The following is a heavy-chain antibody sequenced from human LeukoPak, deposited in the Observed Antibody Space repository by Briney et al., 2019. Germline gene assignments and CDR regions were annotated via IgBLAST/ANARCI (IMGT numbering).Heavy chain of an antibody. Sequence: GGSLRLSCAASGFTFSDYYMSWIRQAPGKGLEWVASIKEDGSERQYVDSVKGRFSVSRDNTKGSLFLQLNSLRAEDTAVYYCARDLGYCTNGACHTRFDYWGQGTLVAVSS. CDR1: GFTFSDYY. D-gene: IGHD2-8*01. V-gene: IGHV3-7*03. J-gene: IGHJ4*02. CDR3: ARDLGYCTNGACHTRFDY. CDR2: IKEDGSER.